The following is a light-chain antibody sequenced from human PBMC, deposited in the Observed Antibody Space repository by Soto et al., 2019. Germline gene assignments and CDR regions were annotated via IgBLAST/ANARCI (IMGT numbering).Light chain of an antibody. Sequence: DIPMTQSPSSLSASVGDRVTTTCRASQDIKNYLAWYQQKPGQAPKVLIYAASTLLSGVPSRFSGSGSGTEFSLTISSLQPEDFATYYCQQLDSYPRTFGQGTKVDIK. V-gene: IGKV1-9*01. CDR2: AAS. CDR3: QQLDSYPRT. CDR1: QDIKNY. J-gene: IGKJ1*01.